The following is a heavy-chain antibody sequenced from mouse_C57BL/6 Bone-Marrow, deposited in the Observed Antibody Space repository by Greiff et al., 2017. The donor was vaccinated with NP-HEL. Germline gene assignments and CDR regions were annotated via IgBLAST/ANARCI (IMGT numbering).Heavy chain of an antibody. Sequence: QVQLQQSGAELVKPGASVKLSCKASGYTFTSYWMHWVKQRPGQGLEWIGMIHPNSGSTNYNEKFKSKATLTVDKSSSTAYMQLSSLTSEDSAVYYCARNYYGSDAMDYWGQGTSVTVSA. CDR3: ARNYYGSDAMDY. V-gene: IGHV1-64*01. CDR1: GYTFTSYW. J-gene: IGHJ4*01. CDR2: IHPNSGST. D-gene: IGHD1-1*01.